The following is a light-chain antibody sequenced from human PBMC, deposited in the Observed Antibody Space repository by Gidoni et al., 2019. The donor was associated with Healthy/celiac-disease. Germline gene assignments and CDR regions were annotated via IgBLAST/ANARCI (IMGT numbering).Light chain of an antibody. Sequence: EIVWTRSPGTLSLSPGERATLSCRASQSVSSSYLPWYQQKPGQAPSLLIYGASSRATGIPDWFSGSGSATVFPLTISILAPEDFAVYYCQQYGSSLITFGQGTRLEIK. CDR3: QQYGSSLIT. CDR1: QSVSSSY. CDR2: GAS. J-gene: IGKJ5*01. V-gene: IGKV3-20*01.